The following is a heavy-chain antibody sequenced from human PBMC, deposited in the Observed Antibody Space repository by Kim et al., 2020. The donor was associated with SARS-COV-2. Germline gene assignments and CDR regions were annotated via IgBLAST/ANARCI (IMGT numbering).Heavy chain of an antibody. D-gene: IGHD6-13*01. J-gene: IGHJ4*02. CDR3: TRAPDAGSSFD. CDR1: GFTFSSYR. Sequence: GGSLRLSCVASGFTFSSYRMHWVRQAPGKGLEWVSSISSTSDYIYYADSVKGRFTISRDNAKKSVYLHMNTLRPEDTAVYYCTRAPDAGSSFDWGQGTPVTVSS. CDR2: ISSTSDYI. V-gene: IGHV3-21*01.